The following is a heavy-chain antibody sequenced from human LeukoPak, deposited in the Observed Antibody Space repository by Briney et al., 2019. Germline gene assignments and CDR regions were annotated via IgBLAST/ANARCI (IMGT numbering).Heavy chain of an antibody. CDR1: GYTLTELS. J-gene: IGHJ4*02. D-gene: IGHD6-6*01. Sequence: GASVKVSCKVSGYTLTELSMHWVRQAPGKGLEWMGGFDPEDGETIYAQKFQGRVTMTEDTSTDTAYMELSSVRYEDTAVYYCANRKQLVGYYFDYWGQGTLVTVSS. V-gene: IGHV1-24*01. CDR3: ANRKQLVGYYFDY. CDR2: FDPEDGET.